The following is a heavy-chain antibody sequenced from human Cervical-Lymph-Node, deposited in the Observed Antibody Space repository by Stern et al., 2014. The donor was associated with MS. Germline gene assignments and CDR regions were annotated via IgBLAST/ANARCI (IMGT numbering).Heavy chain of an antibody. J-gene: IGHJ5*02. Sequence: VQLVQSGAEVKKPGSSVKVSCKASGGTFSKFPSSWVRQAPGQGLEWMGGIFPVFGTQTFPHRVRDLVTITSYVPTMSVYIDLSTLTADDEAVWIWARSSEASDRWNSLGYDLWGQGTLVTVSS. V-gene: IGHV1-69*01. CDR3: ARSSEASDRWNSLGYDL. CDR1: GGTFSKFP. CDR2: IFPVFGTQ. D-gene: IGHD1-7*01.